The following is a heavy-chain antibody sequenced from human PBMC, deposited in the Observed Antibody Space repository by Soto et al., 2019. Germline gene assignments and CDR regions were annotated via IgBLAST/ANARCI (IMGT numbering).Heavy chain of an antibody. D-gene: IGHD2-2*01. CDR2: TRNKANSYTT. V-gene: IGHV3-72*01. CDR1: GFTFSDHY. CDR3: ATHSPGVVVVPAATPYYYYYGMDV. J-gene: IGHJ6*02. Sequence: GGSLRLSCAASGFTFSDHYMDWVRQAPGKGLEWVGRTRNKANSYTTEYAASVKGRFTISRDDSKNSLYLQMNSLKTEDTAVYYCATHSPGVVVVPAATPYYYYYGMDVWGQGTTVTVSS.